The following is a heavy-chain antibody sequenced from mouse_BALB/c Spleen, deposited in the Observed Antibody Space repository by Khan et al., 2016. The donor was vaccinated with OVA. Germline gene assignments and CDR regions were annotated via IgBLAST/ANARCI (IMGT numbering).Heavy chain of an antibody. J-gene: IGHJ3*01. Sequence: EVQLQESGPSLVKPSQTLSLTCSVTGDSIPSGYWSWIRKFQGNKLEYMGYMIYSGNTYYNPSLKSRISITRHTSKNQYYLQLNSVTTEDTATYYWARSTYRYAFAYWGQGALVTVSA. CDR1: GDSIPSGY. CDR3: ARSTYRYAFAY. CDR2: MIYSGNT. D-gene: IGHD2-14*01. V-gene: IGHV3-8*02.